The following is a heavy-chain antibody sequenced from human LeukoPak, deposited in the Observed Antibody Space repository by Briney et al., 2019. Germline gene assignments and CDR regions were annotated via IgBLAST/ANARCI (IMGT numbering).Heavy chain of an antibody. D-gene: IGHD5-12*01. J-gene: IGHJ4*02. V-gene: IGHV5-51*01. Sequence: GESLKISCKGSGFRFTSYWIGWVRQMPGKGLEWMGIIYPGDSDTRYSPPFRGQVTISADKSISTAYLQWSSLKASDSAMYYCARRSSGYEYFDYWGQGTLVTVSS. CDR1: GFRFTSYW. CDR2: IYPGDSDT. CDR3: ARRSSGYEYFDY.